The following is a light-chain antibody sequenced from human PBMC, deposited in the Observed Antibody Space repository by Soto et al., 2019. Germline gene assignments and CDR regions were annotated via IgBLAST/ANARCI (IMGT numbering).Light chain of an antibody. J-gene: IGKJ1*01. CDR2: GPS. Sequence: EIVLTQSPGTLSLSQGEGATLSCRASQSVSSSYFAWYQQKPGQAPRLLIYGPSSRVTGIPDRFSGSGSGTDFPLTISKLEPEDFAVYYCQQPGSAPWTFGQGTKVETK. CDR3: QQPGSAPWT. V-gene: IGKV3-20*01. CDR1: QSVSSSY.